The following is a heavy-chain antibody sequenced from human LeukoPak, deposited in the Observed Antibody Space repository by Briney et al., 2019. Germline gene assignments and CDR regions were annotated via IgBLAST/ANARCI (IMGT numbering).Heavy chain of an antibody. Sequence: PGGSLRLSCAASGFTFSTFAMIWVRQAPGKGLEWVSGISPGGPTYYADSVKGRFTISRDDYKNTMYLQMKNLRAEDTAVYYCAKDGAWLRFDDWGQGILVTVSS. CDR2: ISPGGPT. D-gene: IGHD5-12*01. CDR3: AKDGAWLRFDD. CDR1: GFTFSTFA. J-gene: IGHJ4*02. V-gene: IGHV3-23*01.